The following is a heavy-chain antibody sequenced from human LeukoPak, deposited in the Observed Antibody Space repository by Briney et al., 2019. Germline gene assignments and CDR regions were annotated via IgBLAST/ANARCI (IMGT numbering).Heavy chain of an antibody. D-gene: IGHD3-9*01. J-gene: IGHJ4*02. CDR3: ARGPPVLRYFDWLLGD. CDR1: DDSITMYY. Sequence: SETLSLTCSVSDDSITMYYWTWIRQPPVKGLEWIGYIYYSGSTNYNPSLKSRVTISVDTSKNQFPLKLSSVTAADTAVYYCARGPPVLRYFDWLLGDWGQGTLVTVSS. V-gene: IGHV4-59*01. CDR2: IYYSGST.